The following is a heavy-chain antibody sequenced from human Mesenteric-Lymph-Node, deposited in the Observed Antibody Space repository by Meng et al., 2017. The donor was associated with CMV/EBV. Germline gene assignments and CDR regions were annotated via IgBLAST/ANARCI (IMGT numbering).Heavy chain of an antibody. CDR2: ISPYSGNT. J-gene: IGHJ4*02. D-gene: IGHD4-11*01. Sequence: VFCKASSYTFTSSGIRWVRQAPGQGLEWMGWISPYSGNTNYAQKYQDRITMTTDTSTSTAYMEVRSLRSDDTAVYYCARGSNFPDYWGQGTLVTVSS. CDR1: SYTFTSSG. CDR3: ARGSNFPDY. V-gene: IGHV1-18*01.